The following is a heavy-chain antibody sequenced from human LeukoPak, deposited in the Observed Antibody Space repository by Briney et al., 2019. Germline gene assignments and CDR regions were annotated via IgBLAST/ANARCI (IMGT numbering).Heavy chain of an antibody. V-gene: IGHV3-30*04. D-gene: IGHD6-13*01. CDR2: IPYDGSNK. CDR1: GFTFSTYA. CDR3: ARWDGVAAAGPDAFDI. Sequence: GGSLRLSCAASGFTFSTYAMHWVRQAPGKGLEWVAVIPYDGSNKYYADSVKGRFTISRDNAKNSLYLQMNSLRAEDTAVYYCARWDGVAAAGPDAFDIWGQGTMVTVSS. J-gene: IGHJ3*02.